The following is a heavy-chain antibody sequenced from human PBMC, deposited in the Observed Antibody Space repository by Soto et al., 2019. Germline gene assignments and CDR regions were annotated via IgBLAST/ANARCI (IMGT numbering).Heavy chain of an antibody. J-gene: IGHJ6*02. CDR3: ANLWGDGYDLGQDYNGMDV. Sequence: QVQMVESGGGVVQPGRSLRLSCAASGFSFENYGMHWVRQAPGRGLEWVAIIWYDGSLQYYADAVKGRFTISRDNSKNTLNLEMNSLRAEDTAGYYCANLWGDGYDLGQDYNGMDVWGQGTTVIVSS. D-gene: IGHD5-12*01. CDR2: IWYDGSLQ. V-gene: IGHV3-33*06. CDR1: GFSFENYG.